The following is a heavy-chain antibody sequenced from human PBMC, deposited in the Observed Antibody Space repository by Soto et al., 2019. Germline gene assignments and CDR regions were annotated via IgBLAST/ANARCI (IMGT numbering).Heavy chain of an antibody. D-gene: IGHD6-6*01. V-gene: IGHV4-39*07. Sequence: PSETLSLTCTVSGGSISSDSYYWGWIRQSPEKGLEWIASISYSGSTYYNPTLKSRVTISVDTSKNQFSLKLSSVTAADTAVYYCARGSSIAGLYYGMDVWGQGTTVTVSS. CDR3: ARGSSIAGLYYGMDV. CDR2: ISYSGST. J-gene: IGHJ6*02. CDR1: GGSISSDSYY.